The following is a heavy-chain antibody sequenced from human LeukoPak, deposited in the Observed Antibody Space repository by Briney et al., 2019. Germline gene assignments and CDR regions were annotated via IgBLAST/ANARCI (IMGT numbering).Heavy chain of an antibody. CDR3: ASLIVATDLGVDAFDI. V-gene: IGHV3-66*01. Sequence: GVSLRLSCVASGFTVSGKYMTWVRQTPGKGLEWVSVMYSGGSTFYADSVEGRFTISRDNSKNTLYLQMNSLRAEDTAVYYCASLIVATDLGVDAFDIWGQGTMVSVSS. J-gene: IGHJ3*02. CDR1: GFTVSGKY. D-gene: IGHD3-22*01. CDR2: MYSGGST.